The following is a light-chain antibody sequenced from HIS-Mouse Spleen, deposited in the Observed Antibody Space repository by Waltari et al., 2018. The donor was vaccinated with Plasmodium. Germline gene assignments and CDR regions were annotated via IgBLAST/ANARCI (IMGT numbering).Light chain of an antibody. CDR2: LGS. CDR1: QSLLHSNGYNY. V-gene: IGKV2-28*01. CDR3: MQALQTPRYT. Sequence: DIVMTQSPLSLPVTPGKPASLSCRSSQSLLHSNGYNYLDWYLQKPGQSPQLLIYLGSNRASGVPDRFSGSGSGTDFTLKISRVEAEDVGVYYCMQALQTPRYTFGQGTKLEIK. J-gene: IGKJ2*01.